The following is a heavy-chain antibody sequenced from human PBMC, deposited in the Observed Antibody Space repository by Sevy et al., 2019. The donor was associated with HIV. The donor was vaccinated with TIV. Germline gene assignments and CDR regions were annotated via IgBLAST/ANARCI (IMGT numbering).Heavy chain of an antibody. Sequence: ASVKVSCKASGYTFTGYYMHWVRQAPGQGLEWMGWINPNSGGTIYAQKFQGWVTMTRDTSISTAYMELSRLRSDDTAVYYCARDLSLYCSGGSCYGGLDYWGQGTLVTVSS. D-gene: IGHD2-15*01. V-gene: IGHV1-2*04. CDR3: ARDLSLYCSGGSCYGGLDY. CDR2: INPNSGGT. CDR1: GYTFTGYY. J-gene: IGHJ4*02.